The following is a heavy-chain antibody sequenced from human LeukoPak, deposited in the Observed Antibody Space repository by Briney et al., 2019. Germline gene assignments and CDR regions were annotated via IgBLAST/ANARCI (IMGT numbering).Heavy chain of an antibody. CDR1: GFTFSSYA. CDR2: ISYDGSNK. V-gene: IGHV3-30-3*01. J-gene: IGHJ4*02. D-gene: IGHD2-2*01. Sequence: PGGSLRLSCAASGFTFSSYAMHWVRQAPGKGLEWVAVISYDGSNKCYADSVKGRFTISRDNSKNTLYLQMNSLRAEDTAVYYCARAAAAMNDYWGQGTLVTVSS. CDR3: ARAAAAMNDY.